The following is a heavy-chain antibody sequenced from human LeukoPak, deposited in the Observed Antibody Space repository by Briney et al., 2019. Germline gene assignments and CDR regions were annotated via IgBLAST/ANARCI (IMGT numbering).Heavy chain of an antibody. CDR2: IYYSGST. V-gene: IGHV4-59*01. D-gene: IGHD4-23*01. CDR3: AGGYGDNSFDY. CDR1: GDSISSYY. J-gene: IGHJ4*02. Sequence: PSETLSLTCTVSGDSISSYYRSWIRQPPGKGLEWIGYIYYSGSTNYNPSLKSRVTMSVDTSKNQFSLKLSSVTAADTAVYYCAGGYGDNSFDYWGQGTLVTVSS.